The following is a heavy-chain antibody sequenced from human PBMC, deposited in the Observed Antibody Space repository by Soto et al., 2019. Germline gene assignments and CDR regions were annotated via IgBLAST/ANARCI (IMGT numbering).Heavy chain of an antibody. D-gene: IGHD1-7*01. Sequence: PSETLSLTCTVSGGSISSGGYYWSWIRQHPGKGLEWIGYIYYSGSTYYNPSLKRRLTISVDTSKNQFSLKLSSVTAADTAVYYCSRDFGTTQCRLDIWGQRTMVTVSS. CDR1: GGSISSGGYY. V-gene: IGHV4-31*03. CDR3: SRDFGTTQCRLDI. J-gene: IGHJ3*02. CDR2: IYYSGST.